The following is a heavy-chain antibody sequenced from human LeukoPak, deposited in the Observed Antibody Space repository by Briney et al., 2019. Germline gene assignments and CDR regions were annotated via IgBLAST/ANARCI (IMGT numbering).Heavy chain of an antibody. V-gene: IGHV4-59*08. CDR2: IYYSGST. D-gene: IGHD4-23*01. CDR1: GGSISSYY. J-gene: IGHJ5*02. CDR3: ARLLYGGNNGGWFDP. Sequence: SETLSLICTVSGGSISSYYWSWIRQPPGKGLEWIGYIYYSGSTNYNPSLKSRVTISVDTSKNQFSLKLSSVTAADTAVYYCARLLYGGNNGGWFDPWGQGTLVTVSS.